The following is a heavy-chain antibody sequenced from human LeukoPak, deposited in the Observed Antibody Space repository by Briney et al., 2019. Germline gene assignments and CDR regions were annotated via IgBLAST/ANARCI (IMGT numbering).Heavy chain of an antibody. D-gene: IGHD6-19*01. Sequence: SETLSLTCAVSGASITNDNWWSWVRQTPGKGLEWIGEIYHSGSTSYNPSLKNRVTISVDKSYNRFSLRLTSVTAADTAMYYCAANGWYCLDHWGQGALVTVS. J-gene: IGHJ1*01. V-gene: IGHV4-4*02. CDR1: GASITNDNW. CDR2: IYHSGST. CDR3: AANGWYCLDH.